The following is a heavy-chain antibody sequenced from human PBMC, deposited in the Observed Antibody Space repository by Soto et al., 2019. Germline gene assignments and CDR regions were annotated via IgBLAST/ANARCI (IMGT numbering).Heavy chain of an antibody. CDR2: IYYSGST. D-gene: IGHD3-9*01. V-gene: IGHV4-61*01. CDR1: GGSVSSGSYY. Sequence: SETLSLTCTVSGGSVSSGSYYWSWIRQPPGKGLEWIGYIYYSGSTNYNPSLKSRVTISVDTSKNQFSLKLSSVTAADPAVYYCARETYFGYYGMDVWGQGTTVTVSS. CDR3: ARETYFGYYGMDV. J-gene: IGHJ6*02.